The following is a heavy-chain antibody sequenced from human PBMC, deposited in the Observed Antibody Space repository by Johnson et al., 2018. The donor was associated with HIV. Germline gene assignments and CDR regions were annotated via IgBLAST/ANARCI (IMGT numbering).Heavy chain of an antibody. CDR1: GFTISTFW. CDR3: ARDQFYSSSWYDTFDI. Sequence: VQLVESGGALVQPGGSLRLSCEVSGFTISTFWMHWVRQVPGKGLMWVSVIYSGGSTYYADSVKGRFTISRDSSKNTLYLQMNSLRAEDTAVYYCARDQFYSSSWYDTFDIWGQGTMVTVSS. CDR2: IYSGGST. V-gene: IGHV3-66*01. J-gene: IGHJ3*02. D-gene: IGHD6-13*01.